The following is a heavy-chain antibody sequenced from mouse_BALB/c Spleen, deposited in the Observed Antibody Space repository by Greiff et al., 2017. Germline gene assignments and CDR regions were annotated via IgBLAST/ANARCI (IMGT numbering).Heavy chain of an antibody. CDR1: GYSFTGYN. D-gene: IGHD1-1*01. Sequence: VQLQQPGAELVRPGASVKISCKASGYSFTGYNMNWVKQSNGKSLEWIGNIDPYYGGTSYNQKFKGKATLTVDKSSSTAYMQLKSLTSEDSAVYYCARAGLDYYGSSFDYWGQGTTLTVSS. CDR2: IDPYYGGT. V-gene: IGHV1-39*01. J-gene: IGHJ2*01. CDR3: ARAGLDYYGSSFDY.